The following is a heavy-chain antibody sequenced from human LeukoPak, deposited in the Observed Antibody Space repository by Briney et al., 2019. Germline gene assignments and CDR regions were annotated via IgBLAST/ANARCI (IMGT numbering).Heavy chain of an antibody. CDR2: VFYTGST. V-gene: IGHV4-39*07. CDR3: ARGGSTGTNLNWVDP. D-gene: IGHD1-1*01. CDR1: GDSISSSPYY. Sequence: SETLSLTCTVSGDSISSSPYYWGWVRQPPGEGLESIGSVFYTGSTYYNPSLKSRVTISVDTSKNQFSLKLSSVTAADTAVYYCARGGSTGTNLNWVDPWGQGTLVTVSS. J-gene: IGHJ5*02.